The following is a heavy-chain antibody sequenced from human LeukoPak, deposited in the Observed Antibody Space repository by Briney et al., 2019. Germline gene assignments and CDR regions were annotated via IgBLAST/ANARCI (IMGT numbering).Heavy chain of an antibody. J-gene: IGHJ6*02. V-gene: IGHV1-69*13. CDR1: GGTFSSYA. CDR2: LLTLFGTA. Sequence: SVKVSCKDSGGTFSSYAISWVRQAPGQGLEWMGGLLTLFGTANNAQRFSGRVTNTPEEPTSTAYMELSSLRSEDTAVYYCARGVVVVPAAIAPPYYYYGMDVWGQGTTVTVSS. CDR3: ARGVVVVPAAIAPPYYYYGMDV. D-gene: IGHD2-2*02.